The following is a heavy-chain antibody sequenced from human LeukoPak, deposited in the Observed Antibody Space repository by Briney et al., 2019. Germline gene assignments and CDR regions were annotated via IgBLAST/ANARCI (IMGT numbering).Heavy chain of an antibody. D-gene: IGHD1-26*01. CDR1: GFTFSSYW. J-gene: IGHJ4*02. Sequence: GGSLRLSCAASGFTFSSYWMHWVRQAPGRGLVWVSRIKNDESTAVYADSVKGRFTISRDNAKNTLYLQMNSLRVEDTAVYYCATVFKGSSLEDYWGQGTRVTVSS. CDR3: ATVFKGSSLEDY. V-gene: IGHV3-74*03. CDR2: IKNDESTA.